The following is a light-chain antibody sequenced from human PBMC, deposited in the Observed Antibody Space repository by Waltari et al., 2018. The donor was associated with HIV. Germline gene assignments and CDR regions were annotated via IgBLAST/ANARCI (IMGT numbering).Light chain of an antibody. J-gene: IGKJ3*01. V-gene: IGKV1-9*01. Sequence: DIQLTQSPSFLSASVGDRVTIPCRASQGISSYLAWYQQKPGKAPKLLIYSASTLQSGVPSRFSGRASGTEFTLTISSLQPEDFATYYCQQLNSYPVPFTFGPGTKVDIK. CDR1: QGISSY. CDR3: QQLNSYPVPFT. CDR2: SAS.